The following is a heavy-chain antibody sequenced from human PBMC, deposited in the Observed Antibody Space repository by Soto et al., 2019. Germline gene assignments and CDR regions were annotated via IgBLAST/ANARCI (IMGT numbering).Heavy chain of an antibody. V-gene: IGHV4-28*01. Sequence: PSETLFLTCAVSGYSISSSNWWGWIRQPPGKGLEWIEYIYYSGTTYYNPSLKSRVTMSVDTSKNQFSLKLTSVTAVDTAVYYCARREIQGPIDYWGQGTLVTVS. CDR3: ARREIQGPIDY. D-gene: IGHD1-26*01. CDR1: GYSISSSNW. CDR2: IYYSGTT. J-gene: IGHJ4*02.